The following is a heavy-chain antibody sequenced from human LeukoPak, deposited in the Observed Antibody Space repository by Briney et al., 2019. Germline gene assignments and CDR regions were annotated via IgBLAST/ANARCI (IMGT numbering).Heavy chain of an antibody. CDR2: IYYSGST. J-gene: IGHJ5*02. D-gene: IGHD3-10*01. Sequence: SETLSLTCTVSGGSISSYYWSWIRQPPGKGLEWIGYIYYSGSTNYNPSLKSRVTISVDTSKNQFSLKLSSVTAADTAVYYCARGRITMVRGVIRPHWFDPWGQGTLVTVSS. CDR3: ARGRITMVRGVIRPHWFDP. CDR1: GGSISSYY. V-gene: IGHV4-59*01.